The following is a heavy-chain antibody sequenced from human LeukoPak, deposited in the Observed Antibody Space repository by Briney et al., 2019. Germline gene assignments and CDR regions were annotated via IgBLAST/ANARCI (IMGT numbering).Heavy chain of an antibody. CDR3: ARDPYSSSWYHAFDV. CDR2: IYSGGST. Sequence: GGSLRLSCAASEFTVSSNYMTWVRQAPGKGLEWVSFIYSGGSTYYADSVKGRFTISRDSYKNTLYLQMNSLRAEDTAVYYCARDPYSSSWYHAFDVWGQGTMVTVSS. V-gene: IGHV3-53*01. J-gene: IGHJ3*01. D-gene: IGHD6-13*01. CDR1: EFTVSSNY.